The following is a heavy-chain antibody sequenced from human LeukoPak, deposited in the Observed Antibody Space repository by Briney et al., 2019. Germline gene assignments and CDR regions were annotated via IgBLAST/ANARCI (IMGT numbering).Heavy chain of an antibody. D-gene: IGHD3-3*01. CDR1: GFTFSSHY. V-gene: IGHV3-21*01. CDR2: ISTGSSYT. Sequence: GGSLRLSCAASGFTFSSHYMNWVRQAPGKGLEWVSSISTGSSYTYYADSVKGRFTISRDNAKNSLYLQMNSLRAEDTAVYYCARSTSGTDFWSGYKSLTEYYYMDVWGKGTTVTVSS. CDR3: ARSTSGTDFWSGYKSLTEYYYMDV. J-gene: IGHJ6*03.